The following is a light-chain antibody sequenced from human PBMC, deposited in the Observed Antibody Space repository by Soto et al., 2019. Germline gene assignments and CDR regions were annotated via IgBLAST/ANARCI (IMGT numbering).Light chain of an antibody. CDR2: KAS. J-gene: IGKJ1*01. Sequence: DIQMTQSHSTLSASLGDRVTITCRASQSVSTWLAWHQQKPGKAPKLLIYKASNLESGVPSRFTVSGSGTEFTLTISSLQPDDFATDYCQQYNSWTFCPRTKLDIK. CDR3: QQYNSWT. V-gene: IGKV1-5*03. CDR1: QSVSTW.